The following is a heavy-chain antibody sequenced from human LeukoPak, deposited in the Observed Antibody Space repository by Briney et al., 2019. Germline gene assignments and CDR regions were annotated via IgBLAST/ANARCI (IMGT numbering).Heavy chain of an antibody. CDR1: GGTFSSYA. V-gene: IGHV1-18*01. D-gene: IGHD1-26*01. CDR2: ISAYNGHT. J-gene: IGHJ4*02. CDR3: ARDVVGATSFDY. Sequence: ASVKVSCKASGGTFSSYAISWVRQALGQGLEWMGWISAYNGHTNYAQKLQGRVTMTTDTSTSTAYMELKSLGSDDTALYYCARDVVGATSFDYWGQGTLVTVSS.